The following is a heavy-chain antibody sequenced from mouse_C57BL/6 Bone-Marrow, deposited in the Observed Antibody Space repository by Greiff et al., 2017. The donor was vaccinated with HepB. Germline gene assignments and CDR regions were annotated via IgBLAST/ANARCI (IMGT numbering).Heavy chain of an antibody. CDR2: LSNGGGST. D-gene: IGHD1-1*01. V-gene: IGHV5-12*01. J-gene: IGHJ2*01. CDR1: GFTFSDYY. CDR3: ARHGDYYGFDY. Sequence: EVQGVESGGGLVQPGGSLKLSCAASGFTFSDYYMYWVRQTPEKRLEWVAYLSNGGGSTYYPDTVKGRFTISRDNAKNTLYLQMSRLKSEDTAMYYCARHGDYYGFDYWGQGTTLTVSS.